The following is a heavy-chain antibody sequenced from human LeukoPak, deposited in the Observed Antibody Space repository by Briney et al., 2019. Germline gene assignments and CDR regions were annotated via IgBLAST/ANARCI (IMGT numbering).Heavy chain of an antibody. CDR3: ARDRCTSCTRFDY. CDR2: ISGSGGSI. D-gene: IGHD2-2*01. CDR1: GFTFSSYA. V-gene: IGHV3-23*01. J-gene: IGHJ4*02. Sequence: GGSLRLSCAASGFTFSSYAMSWVRQAPGKGLEWVSAISGSGGSIYYADSVKGRFTISRDNSKNTLYLQMNSLRAEDTAVYYCARDRCTSCTRFDYWGQGTLVTVSS.